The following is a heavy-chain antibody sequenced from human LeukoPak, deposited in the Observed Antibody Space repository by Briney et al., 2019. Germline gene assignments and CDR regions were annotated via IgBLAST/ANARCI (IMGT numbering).Heavy chain of an antibody. CDR2: IYYSGTA. CDR3: ARRSSRAADFDY. D-gene: IGHD6-13*01. J-gene: IGHJ4*02. Sequence: SETLSLTCSVSGGSIRSVSYYWGWIRQPPGKGLEWIGSIYYSGTAYYNPSLESRVTISVGTSMHQFSLKMSSVAAADTAVYYCARRSSRAADFDYWGQGTLVTVSS. CDR1: GGSIRSVSYY. V-gene: IGHV4-39*01.